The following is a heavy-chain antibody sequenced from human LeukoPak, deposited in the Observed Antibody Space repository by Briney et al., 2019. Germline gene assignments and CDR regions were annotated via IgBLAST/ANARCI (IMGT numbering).Heavy chain of an antibody. CDR1: GYTFSDCY. V-gene: IGHV1-2*02. CDR2: INPNSGDT. J-gene: IGHJ4*02. D-gene: IGHD2-2*01. Sequence: GASVKVSCKTSGYTFSDCYIHWIRQAPGQGLEWVGWINPNSGDTDYAQKFQGRVTVTRDTSISTAYMELSSLRSEDTAVYYCATGVDCSSTSCPHLDYWGQGTLVTVSS. CDR3: ATGVDCSSTSCPHLDY.